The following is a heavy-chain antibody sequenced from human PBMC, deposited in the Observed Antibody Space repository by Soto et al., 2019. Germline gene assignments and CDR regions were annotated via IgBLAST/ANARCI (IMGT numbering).Heavy chain of an antibody. CDR1: GFTFSSYA. V-gene: IGHV3-23*01. Sequence: GGSLRLSCAASGFTFSSYAMSWVRQVPGKGLEWVSAISGSGGSTYYADSVKGRFTISRDNSKNTLYLQMNSLRAEDTAVYYCAKADYGDYVYFDYWGQGTLVTVSS. CDR3: AKADYGDYVYFDY. J-gene: IGHJ4*02. CDR2: ISGSGGST. D-gene: IGHD4-17*01.